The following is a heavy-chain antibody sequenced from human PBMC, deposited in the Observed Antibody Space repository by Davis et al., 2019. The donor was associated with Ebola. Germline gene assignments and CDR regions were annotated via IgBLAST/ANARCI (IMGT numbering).Heavy chain of an antibody. CDR3: ARDRGNDFWSGYYAFDY. CDR2: SYYSGST. J-gene: IGHJ4*02. Sequence: PSETLSLTCTVSGGSISTYYWSWIRQPPGKGLEWIGYSYYSGSTNYNPSLKSRITISIDTSKNQFSLKLSSVTAADTAVYYCARDRGNDFWSGYYAFDYWGQGTLVTVSS. V-gene: IGHV4-59*01. D-gene: IGHD3-3*01. CDR1: GGSISTYY.